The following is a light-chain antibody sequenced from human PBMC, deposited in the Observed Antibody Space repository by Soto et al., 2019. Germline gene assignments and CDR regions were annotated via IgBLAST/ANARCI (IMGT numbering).Light chain of an antibody. CDR2: KVS. Sequence: DVVMTQSPLSLPVTLGQPASISCRSSQSLVYSDGNTYLSWFQQRPGQSPRRLIYKVSNRDSGVPDRFSGSGSGTDFTLNISRVEAEDVGVYYCMQGTHWPPWTFGQGTKVEIK. CDR1: QSLVYSDGNTY. CDR3: MQGTHWPPWT. J-gene: IGKJ1*01. V-gene: IGKV2-30*01.